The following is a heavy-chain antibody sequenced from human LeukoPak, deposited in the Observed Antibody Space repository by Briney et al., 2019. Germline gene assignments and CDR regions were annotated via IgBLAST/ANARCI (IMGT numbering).Heavy chain of an antibody. J-gene: IGHJ4*02. V-gene: IGHV3-53*01. Sequence: GGSLRLSCAASGFTVSSNYMSWVRQAPGKGLEWVSVIYSGGSTHYADSVKGRFTISRDNSKNTLYLQMNSLRAEDTAVYYCASPNSGYDSAGFDYWGQGTLVTVSS. D-gene: IGHD5-12*01. CDR2: IYSGGST. CDR1: GFTVSSNY. CDR3: ASPNSGYDSAGFDY.